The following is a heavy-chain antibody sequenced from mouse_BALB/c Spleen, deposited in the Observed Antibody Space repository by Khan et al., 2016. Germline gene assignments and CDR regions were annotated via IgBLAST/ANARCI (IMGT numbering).Heavy chain of an antibody. CDR3: ARTLLRRYYFDY. J-gene: IGHJ2*01. CDR2: ISYSGST. D-gene: IGHD1-2*01. V-gene: IGHV3-2*02. Sequence: EVQLQESGPGLVKPSQSLSLTCTVTGYSITSDYAWNWIRQFPGNKLEWMGYISYSGSTSYNPSLKSRISITRDTSKNQFFLQLNSVTTEDTATYYCARTLLRRYYFDYWGQGTTLTVSS. CDR1: GYSITSDYA.